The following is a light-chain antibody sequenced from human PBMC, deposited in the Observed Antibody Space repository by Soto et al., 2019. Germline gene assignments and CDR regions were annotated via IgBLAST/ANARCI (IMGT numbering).Light chain of an antibody. J-gene: IGKJ3*01. CDR2: DAS. V-gene: IGKV1-39*01. CDR1: QSINTY. CDR3: QQSYRAPLT. Sequence: DIQMTQSPSSLSASVGDRVTITCRASQSINTYLKWYQQKPGKAPKFMIYDASSLQSGVPSRFSGSGSGTDFTLTISSLQPEDSATYYCQQSYRAPLTFGPGTKVAIK.